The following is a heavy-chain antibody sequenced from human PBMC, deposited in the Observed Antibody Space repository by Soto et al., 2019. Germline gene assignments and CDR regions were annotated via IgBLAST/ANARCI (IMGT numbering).Heavy chain of an antibody. CDR3: SRQLAAVDV. D-gene: IGHD6-13*01. CDR2: INPTGGST. Sequence: QVQLVQSGAEVKKPGAAVKVSCKASGYTFINYYIHWVRQAPGHGLDWMAIINPTGGSTNNAQKFHGRLTLTMDTSTTTVYMELSSLTSEDTAIYYCSRQLAAVDVWCQGTLVTVSS. V-gene: IGHV1-46*01. J-gene: IGHJ4*02. CDR1: GYTFINYY.